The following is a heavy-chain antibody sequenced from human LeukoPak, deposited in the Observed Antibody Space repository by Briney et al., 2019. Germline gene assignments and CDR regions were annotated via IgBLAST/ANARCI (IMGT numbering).Heavy chain of an antibody. V-gene: IGHV1-2*02. CDR3: ARPSPEFFPMMPSWYFDL. D-gene: IGHD3-22*01. J-gene: IGHJ2*01. CDR1: GYTFTGYY. Sequence: ASVKVSCKASGYTFTGYYMHWVRQAPGQGLEWRVWTNPNRGGTKYAQKFQGRVTMTRDTSISTAYMALSRLRSDDTAVYYCARPSPEFFPMMPSWYFDLWGRGTLVTVSS. CDR2: TNPNRGGT.